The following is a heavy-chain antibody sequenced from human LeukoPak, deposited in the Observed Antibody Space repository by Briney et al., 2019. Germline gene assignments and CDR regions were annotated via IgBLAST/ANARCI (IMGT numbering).Heavy chain of an antibody. Sequence: SETLSLTCTVSGGSISSSSYYWGWIRQPPGKGLEWIGSIYYSGSTYYNPSLKSRITISVDTSKNQFSLKLSSVTAADTAVYHCARHGGYCSSTSCYGNWFDPWGQGTLVTVSS. J-gene: IGHJ5*02. CDR3: ARHGGYCSSTSCYGNWFDP. V-gene: IGHV4-39*01. CDR1: GGSISSSSYY. D-gene: IGHD2-2*01. CDR2: IYYSGST.